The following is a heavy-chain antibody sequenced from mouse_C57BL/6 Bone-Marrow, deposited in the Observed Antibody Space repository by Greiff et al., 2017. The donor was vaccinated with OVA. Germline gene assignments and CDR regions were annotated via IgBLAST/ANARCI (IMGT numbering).Heavy chain of an antibody. J-gene: IGHJ2*01. D-gene: IGHD1-1*01. CDR3: ARQLYYYGSSYGY. Sequence: VQLQQPGAELVKPGASVKMSCKASGYTFTSYWITWVKQRPGQGLEWIGDIYPGSGSTNYNEKFKSKATLTVDTSSSTAYMQLSSLTSEDSAVYYCARQLYYYGSSYGYWGQGTTLTVSS. CDR2: IYPGSGST. CDR1: GYTFTSYW. V-gene: IGHV1-55*01.